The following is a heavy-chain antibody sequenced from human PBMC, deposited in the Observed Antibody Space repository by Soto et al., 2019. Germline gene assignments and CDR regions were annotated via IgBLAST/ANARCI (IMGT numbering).Heavy chain of an antibody. V-gene: IGHV4-59*01. D-gene: IGHD4-17*01. CDR3: ARAIYGDYDGRVFDY. Sequence: SETLSLTCTVSGGSISSYYWSWIRQPPGKGLEWIGYIYYSGSTNYNPSLKSRVTISVDTSKNQFSLKLSSVTAADTAVYYCARAIYGDYDGRVFDYWGQGTLVTVSS. CDR2: IYYSGST. J-gene: IGHJ4*02. CDR1: GGSISSYY.